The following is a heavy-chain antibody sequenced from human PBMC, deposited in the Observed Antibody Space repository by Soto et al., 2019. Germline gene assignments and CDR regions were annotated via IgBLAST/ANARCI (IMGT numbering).Heavy chain of an antibody. CDR1: GGSFSCYY. J-gene: IGHJ5*02. V-gene: IGHV4-34*01. D-gene: IGHD3-3*01. CDR2: INHSGST. Sequence: SETLYLTCAVYGGSFSCYYWSWIRQPPGKGLEWIGEINHSGSTNYNPSLKSRVTISVDTSKNQFSLKLSSVTAADTAVYYCARGDYDFWSGYYTGRWFDPWGQGTLVTVSS. CDR3: ARGDYDFWSGYYTGRWFDP.